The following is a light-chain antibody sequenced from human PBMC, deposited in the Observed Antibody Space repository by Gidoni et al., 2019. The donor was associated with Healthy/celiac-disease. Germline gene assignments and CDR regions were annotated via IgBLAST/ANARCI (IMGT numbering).Light chain of an antibody. CDR2: DAS. Sequence: IVLTQSPATLSLAPGERATLPCRASQSVSSFLAWYQQKPGQAPSLLIYDASNRATGSPARFSGSGSGTDFTLTISSLEPEDVAVYYCRQRSNWPPFTFXPXTKVXIK. V-gene: IGKV3-11*01. J-gene: IGKJ3*01. CDR1: QSVSSF. CDR3: RQRSNWPPFT.